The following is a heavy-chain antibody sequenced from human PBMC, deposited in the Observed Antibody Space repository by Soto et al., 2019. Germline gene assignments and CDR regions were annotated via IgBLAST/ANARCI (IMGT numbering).Heavy chain of an antibody. D-gene: IGHD1-1*01. Sequence: EVQLVESGGGSVQSGGSPRLSCAASEFTFSTYWLHWVRQAPGKGLVWVSQINSDGSDTRYADSVKGRFTISRDNAENTLYLQMNSLRAEDTAVYYCARETYRRFYFDYWGQGTVVTVSS. CDR2: INSDGSDT. CDR3: ARETYRRFYFDY. CDR1: EFTFSTYW. J-gene: IGHJ4*02. V-gene: IGHV3-74*01.